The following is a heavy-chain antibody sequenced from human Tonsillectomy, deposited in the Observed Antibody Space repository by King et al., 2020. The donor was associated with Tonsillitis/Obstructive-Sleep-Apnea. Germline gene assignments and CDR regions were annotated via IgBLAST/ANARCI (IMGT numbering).Heavy chain of an antibody. CDR3: ARGETEKIAGRPDYYYDMNV. J-gene: IGHJ6*02. V-gene: IGHV1-69*10. D-gene: IGHD6-6*01. Sequence: VQLVQSGAEVKKPGSSVKVSCKASGGTFSSYGISWVRQAPGQGFEWMGGIIPILGITNYAQKFQGRVTITADKSTSTAYMEQSSLISEDTAVYYCARGETEKIAGRPDYYYDMNVWGQGTTVTVSS. CDR1: GGTFSSYG. CDR2: IIPILGIT.